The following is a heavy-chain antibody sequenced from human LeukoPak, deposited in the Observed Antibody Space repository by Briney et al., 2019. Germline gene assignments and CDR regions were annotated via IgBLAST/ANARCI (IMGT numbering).Heavy chain of an antibody. J-gene: IGHJ5*02. CDR2: TYPGESNT. D-gene: IGHD3-22*01. Sequence: GESLKISCGASGYSFTHYWIAWVRQMPGKGLEWMGITYPGESNTRYSPSFQDQVTISVDKSINTVYLQWSSLKASDTAMYYCARHVPTSNYDSSWFDPWGQGTLLIVSS. CDR3: ARHVPTSNYDSSWFDP. CDR1: GYSFTHYW. V-gene: IGHV5-51*01.